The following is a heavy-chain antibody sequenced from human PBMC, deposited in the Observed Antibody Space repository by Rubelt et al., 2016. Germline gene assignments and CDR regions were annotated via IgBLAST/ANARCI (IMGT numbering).Heavy chain of an antibody. V-gene: IGHV1-18*01. D-gene: IGHD2-2*01. CDR2: IIAYDGNT. Sequence: QVQLVQSGAEVKKPGASVKVSCKASGYTFTSYGISWVRQAPGQGLEWMGWIIAYDGNTNYAQKLQGRGTMTTDTSTSTAYMELRSLRSDDTALYFCARGYCSSANCLFNWFDPWGQGTLVTVSS. J-gene: IGHJ5*02. CDR1: GYTFTSYG. CDR3: ARGYCSSANCLFNWFDP.